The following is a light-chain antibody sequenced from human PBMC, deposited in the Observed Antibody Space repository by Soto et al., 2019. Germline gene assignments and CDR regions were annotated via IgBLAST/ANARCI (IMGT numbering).Light chain of an antibody. Sequence: QSVLTQPASVSGSPGQSITISCTGTSNDVGRYNLVSWYQHHPGKAPKLIIYEATKRPSGVSDRFSGSKSGNMASLTISGLQAADEADYFCCSYADTTTLLFGGGTKLTGL. CDR2: EAT. CDR1: SNDVGRYNL. CDR3: CSYADTTTLL. J-gene: IGLJ2*01. V-gene: IGLV2-23*01.